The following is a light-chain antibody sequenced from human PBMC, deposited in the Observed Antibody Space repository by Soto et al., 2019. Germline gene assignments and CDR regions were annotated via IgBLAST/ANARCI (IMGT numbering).Light chain of an antibody. CDR3: QQYDNYPLP. Sequence: DTQMTQSPSTLSASVGDRVTITCRASQSISSWLAWYQQKPGKAPKLLIYKASTLHSGVPSSFSGRGSVTEFTLTISSLQPDYFATYYGQQYDNYPLPFGEGTKVEIK. CDR1: QSISSW. CDR2: KAS. V-gene: IGKV1-5*03. J-gene: IGKJ4*01.